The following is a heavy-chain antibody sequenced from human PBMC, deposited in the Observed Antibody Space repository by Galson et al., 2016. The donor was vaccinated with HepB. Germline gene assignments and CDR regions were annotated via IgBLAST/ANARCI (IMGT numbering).Heavy chain of an antibody. CDR2: INPNSGDT. V-gene: IGHV1-2*02. Sequence: SVKVSCKASEYTFTGYYIHWVRQAPGQGLEWMGWINPNSGDTNFAQKFQGRVTMTRDTSIRTAYMELSRLTSDDTAMYYCARVRIEVWLEYYFDYWGQGTLVTVSS. CDR1: EYTFTGYY. J-gene: IGHJ4*02. D-gene: IGHD5-18*01. CDR3: ARVRIEVWLEYYFDY.